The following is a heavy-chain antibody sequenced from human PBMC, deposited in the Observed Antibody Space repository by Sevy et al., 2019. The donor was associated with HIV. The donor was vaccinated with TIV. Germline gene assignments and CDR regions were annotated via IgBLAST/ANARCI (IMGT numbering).Heavy chain of an antibody. Sequence: SETLSLTCTVSGGSISSYYWSWIRQPPGKGLEWIGYIYYSGSTNYNPSLKSQVTISVDTSKNQFSLKLSSVTAADTAVYYCARERQRVLDYWGQGTLVTVSS. D-gene: IGHD6-13*01. J-gene: IGHJ4*02. CDR3: ARERQRVLDY. CDR2: IYYSGST. CDR1: GGSISSYY. V-gene: IGHV4-59*01.